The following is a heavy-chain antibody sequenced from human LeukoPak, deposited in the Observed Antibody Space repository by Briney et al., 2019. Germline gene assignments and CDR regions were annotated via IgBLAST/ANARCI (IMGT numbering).Heavy chain of an antibody. CDR3: ARGVEDILTGYPNRFDP. V-gene: IGHV4-30-4*01. D-gene: IGHD3-9*01. Sequence: PSQTLSLTCTVSGGSISSGNYYWSWIRQPPGKGLEWIGYIYYSGSTYYNPSLKSRATISVDTSKNQFSLKLSSVTAADTAVYYCARGVEDILTGYPNRFDPWGQGTLVTVSS. J-gene: IGHJ5*02. CDR1: GGSISSGNYY. CDR2: IYYSGST.